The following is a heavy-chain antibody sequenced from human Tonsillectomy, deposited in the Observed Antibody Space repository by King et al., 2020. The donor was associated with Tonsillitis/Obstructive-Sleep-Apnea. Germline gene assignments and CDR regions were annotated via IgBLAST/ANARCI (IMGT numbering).Heavy chain of an antibody. Sequence: QLVQSGAEVKKPGESLKISCKGSGYSFTSYWIGWVRQMPGKGLEWMGIIYPGDSDTRYSPSFQGQVTISVDKSISPAYLQWSSLKASDTAMYYCARLRNYYGSGSSEFDPWGQGTLVTVSS. V-gene: IGHV5-51*01. J-gene: IGHJ5*02. CDR1: GYSFTSYW. CDR3: ARLRNYYGSGSSEFDP. D-gene: IGHD3-10*01. CDR2: IYPGDSDT.